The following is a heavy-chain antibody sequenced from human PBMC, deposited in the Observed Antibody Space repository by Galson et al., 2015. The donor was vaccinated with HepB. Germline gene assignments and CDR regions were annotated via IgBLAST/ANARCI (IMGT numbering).Heavy chain of an antibody. V-gene: IGHV3-48*01. CDR1: GFTFSSYS. CDR2: ISSSSSTI. CDR3: ARDGGEYCGGDCYPRGSYYYYGMDV. D-gene: IGHD2-21*02. Sequence: SLRLSCAASGFTFSSYSMNWVRQAPGKGLEWVSYISSSSSTIYYADSVKGRFTISRDNAKNSLYLQMNSLRAEDTAVYYCARDGGEYCGGDCYPRGSYYYYGMDVWGQGTTVTVSS. J-gene: IGHJ6*02.